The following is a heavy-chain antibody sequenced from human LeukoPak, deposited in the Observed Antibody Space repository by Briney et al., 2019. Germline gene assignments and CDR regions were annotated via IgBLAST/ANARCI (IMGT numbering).Heavy chain of an antibody. CDR1: GDSISHSY. CDR3: ARAPYNWNDYAFDI. CDR2: IYYSGST. D-gene: IGHD1-20*01. Sequence: SETLSVTCTVSGDSISHSYWSWLRQPPGKGLEWIGYIYYSGSTDYNPSLKSRVTILVDTSKNQFSLKLSSVTAADTAVYYCARAPYNWNDYAFDIWGQGTMVTVSS. V-gene: IGHV4-59*08. J-gene: IGHJ3*02.